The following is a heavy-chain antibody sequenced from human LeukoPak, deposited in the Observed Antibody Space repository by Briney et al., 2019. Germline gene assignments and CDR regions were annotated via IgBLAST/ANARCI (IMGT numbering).Heavy chain of an antibody. Sequence: GESLKISCKGSGYSFTSYWIGWVRQMPGKGLGWMGIIYPGDSDTRYSPSLQGQVTIPADKSISTAYLQWRSLKASDTAMYYCARPYPPGSDAFDIWGQGTMVTVSS. D-gene: IGHD1-14*01. CDR3: ARPYPPGSDAFDI. J-gene: IGHJ3*02. V-gene: IGHV5-51*01. CDR1: GYSFTSYW. CDR2: IYPGDSDT.